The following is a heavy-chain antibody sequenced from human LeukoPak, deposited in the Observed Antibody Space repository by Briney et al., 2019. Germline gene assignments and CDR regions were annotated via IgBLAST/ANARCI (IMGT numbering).Heavy chain of an antibody. D-gene: IGHD4-17*01. CDR2: ISSSSTYV. Sequence: GRSLRLSCAASGFTFSSYSMNWVRQAPGKGLEWVSSISSSSTYVYYADSVKGRFTISRDNAKNSLYLQMNSLRAEDTAVYYCARVHLNDNGDYSNWFDPWGQGTLVTVSS. CDR1: GFTFSSYS. J-gene: IGHJ5*02. CDR3: ARVHLNDNGDYSNWFDP. V-gene: IGHV3-21*01.